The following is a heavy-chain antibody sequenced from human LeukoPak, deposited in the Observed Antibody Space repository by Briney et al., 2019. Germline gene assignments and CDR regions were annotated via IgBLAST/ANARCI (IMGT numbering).Heavy chain of an antibody. CDR2: ISYDGSNK. V-gene: IGHV3-30*03. CDR3: ARARPSLDY. Sequence: PGGSLRLSCAASGFTFSTYGMYWVRQAPGKGLEWVAVISYDGSNKYYADSVKGRFTISRDNSKNTLYLQMNSLRAEDTAVYYCARARPSLDYWGQGTLVTVSS. J-gene: IGHJ4*02. CDR1: GFTFSTYG.